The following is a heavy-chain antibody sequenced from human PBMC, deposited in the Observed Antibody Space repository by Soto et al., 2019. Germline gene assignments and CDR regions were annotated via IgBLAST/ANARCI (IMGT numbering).Heavy chain of an antibody. CDR3: AKDRGFFDPFDY. CDR1: GFAFSSYA. J-gene: IGHJ4*02. V-gene: IGHV3-23*01. D-gene: IGHD3-3*01. Sequence: PGGSLRLSCAASGFAFSSYAKSWVRQAPGKGLEWVSSISGSTSGTYYADAVKGRFTISRDNSNNTLYLQMNSLRAEDMAVYYCAKDRGFFDPFDYWGQGALVTVSS. CDR2: ISGSTSGT.